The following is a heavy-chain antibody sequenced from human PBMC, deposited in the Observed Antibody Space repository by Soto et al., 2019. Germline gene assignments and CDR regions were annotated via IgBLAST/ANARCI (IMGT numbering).Heavy chain of an antibody. D-gene: IGHD1-26*01. J-gene: IGHJ6*02. CDR3: ARDNERRQFGGNYYDIGDV. CDR2: IMPIFRTP. Sequence: QVQLEQSGAEVKKPGSSVKVSCKASGGTFSNSAISWVRQAPGQGLEWRGGIMPIFRTPDYAQKFQGRVIVTADESTGTVSMAASGVRSDVRAVYYCARDNERRQFGGNYYDIGDVWGQGTTVTASS. CDR1: GGTFSNSA. V-gene: IGHV1-69*12.